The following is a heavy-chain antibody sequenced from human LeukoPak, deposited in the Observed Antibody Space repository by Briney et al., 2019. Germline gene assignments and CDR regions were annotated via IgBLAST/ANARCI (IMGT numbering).Heavy chain of an antibody. CDR2: IRYDGSNK. CDR3: AKGGGYEAQYYYYYLDV. J-gene: IGHJ6*03. Sequence: GGSLRLSCAASGFTFSSYCMHWVRQAPGKGLEWVAFIRYDGSNKYYAHTVKGGFTISRDNSTNTLYLHMKSLRAEDTAVYYCAKGGGYEAQYYYYYLDVWGKGTTVTISS. V-gene: IGHV3-30*02. CDR1: GFTFSSYC. D-gene: IGHD5-12*01.